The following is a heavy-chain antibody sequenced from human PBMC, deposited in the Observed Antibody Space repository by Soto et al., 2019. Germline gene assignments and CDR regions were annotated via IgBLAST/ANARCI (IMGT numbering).Heavy chain of an antibody. D-gene: IGHD2-15*01. CDR2: IYYSGST. CDR3: ARAVVVAAIWFDP. V-gene: IGHV4-31*03. CDR1: GGSISSGGYY. Sequence: QVQLQESGPGLVKPSQTLSLTCTVSGGSISSGGYYWSWIRQHPGKGLEWIGYIYYSGSTYYNPSLKRRVTISVDTSKNQFALKLSSVTAADTALYYCARAVVVAAIWFDPWGQGNLVTVSS. J-gene: IGHJ5*02.